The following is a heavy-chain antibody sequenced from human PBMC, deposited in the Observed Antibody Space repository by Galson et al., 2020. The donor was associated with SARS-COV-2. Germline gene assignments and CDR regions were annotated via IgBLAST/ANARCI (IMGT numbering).Heavy chain of an antibody. Sequence: ASETLSLTCTVSGGSISSSSYYWGWIRQPPGKGLEWIGSIYYSGSTYYNPSLKSRVTISVDTSKNQFSLKLSSVTAADTAVYYCARDLSTVTTEIDPWGQGTLVTVSA. J-gene: IGHJ5*02. D-gene: IGHD4-17*01. CDR3: ARDLSTVTTEIDP. CDR1: GGSISSSSYY. V-gene: IGHV4-39*07. CDR2: IYYSGST.